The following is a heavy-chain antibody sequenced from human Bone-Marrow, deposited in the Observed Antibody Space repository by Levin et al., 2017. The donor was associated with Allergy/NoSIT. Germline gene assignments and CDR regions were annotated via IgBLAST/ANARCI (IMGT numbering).Heavy chain of an antibody. CDR2: INGDGIGT. CDR3: ARGNSGSGRPLDY. Sequence: GGSLRLSCAASGLTFSTDWMHWVRQAPGEGLVWVSRINGDGIGTNYADSVKGRFTITRDNAKNTLYLQMNSLRAEDTAVYYCARGNSGSGRPLDYWGQGTLVTVSS. CDR1: GLTFSTDW. V-gene: IGHV3-74*01. D-gene: IGHD3-10*01. J-gene: IGHJ4*02.